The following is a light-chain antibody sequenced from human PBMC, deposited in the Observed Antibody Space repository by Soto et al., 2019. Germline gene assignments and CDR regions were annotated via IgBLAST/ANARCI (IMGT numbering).Light chain of an antibody. CDR1: NSDVGLYDF. CDR2: EVS. V-gene: IGLV2-14*01. J-gene: IGLJ1*01. Sequence: QPALTQPDSVSGTPGQSITISCTGSNSDVGLYDFVSWYQHHPGRAPKLIVSEVSHRPSGISNRFSGSKSGNTASLTISGLQSEDEADYYCISYTSDDVRYVFGTGTKVTVL. CDR3: ISYTSDDVRYV.